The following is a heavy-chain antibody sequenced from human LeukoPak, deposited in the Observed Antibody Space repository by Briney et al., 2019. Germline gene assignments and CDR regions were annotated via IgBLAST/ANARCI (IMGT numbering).Heavy chain of an antibody. CDR1: GFTSTSYA. CDR3: ARGGISGYYYYYMDV. V-gene: IGHV3-64*01. Sequence: SLRPSCAASGFTSTSYAMHWVRQAPGKGLEYVSAISSNGGSTYYANSVKGRFTISRDNSKNTLYLQMGSLRAEDMAVYYCARGGISGYYYYYMDVWGKGTTVTISS. D-gene: IGHD3-16*01. CDR2: ISSNGGST. J-gene: IGHJ6*03.